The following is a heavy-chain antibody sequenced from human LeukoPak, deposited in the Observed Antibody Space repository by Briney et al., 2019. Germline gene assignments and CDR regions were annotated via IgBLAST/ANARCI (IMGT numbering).Heavy chain of an antibody. CDR1: GGSISSYY. V-gene: IGHV4-59*01. CDR2: IYYSGST. Sequence: SETLSLTCTVSGGSISSYYWSWIRQPPGKGLEWIGYIYYSGSTNYNPSLKSRVTISVDTSKNQFSLKLSSVTAADTAVYYCARDSGSWLSDYWGQGTLVTVSS. D-gene: IGHD6-13*01. CDR3: ARDSGSWLSDY. J-gene: IGHJ4*02.